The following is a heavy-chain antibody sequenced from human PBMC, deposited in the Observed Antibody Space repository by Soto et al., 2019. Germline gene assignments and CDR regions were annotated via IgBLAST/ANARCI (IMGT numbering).Heavy chain of an antibody. CDR2: IIPIFGTA. D-gene: IGHD4-17*01. CDR3: ARDRGGGYGDYVYSRPYYYGMDV. V-gene: IGHV1-69*06. Sequence: QVQLVQSGAEVKKPGSSVKVSCKASGGTFSSYAISWVRQAPGQGLEWMGGIIPIFGTANYAQKFQGRVTITADKSTSTAYMGLSSLGSEDTAVYYCARDRGGGYGDYVYSRPYYYGMDVWGQGTTVTVSS. J-gene: IGHJ6*02. CDR1: GGTFSSYA.